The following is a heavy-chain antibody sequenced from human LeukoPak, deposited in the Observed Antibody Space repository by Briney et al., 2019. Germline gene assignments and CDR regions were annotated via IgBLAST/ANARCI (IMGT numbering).Heavy chain of an antibody. V-gene: IGHV3-21*01. CDR3: ARDGIYGSGSSDAFDI. CDR2: ISSSSSYI. CDR1: GFTISSSW. D-gene: IGHD3-10*01. Sequence: GGSLRLSCEGSGFTISSSWMNWVRQAPGKGLEWVSSISSSSSYIYYADSVKGRFTISRDNAKNSLYLQMNSLRAEDTAVYYCARDGIYGSGSSDAFDIWGQGTMVTVSS. J-gene: IGHJ3*02.